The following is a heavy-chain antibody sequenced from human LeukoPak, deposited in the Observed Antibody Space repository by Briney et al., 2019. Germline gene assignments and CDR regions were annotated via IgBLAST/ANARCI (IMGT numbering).Heavy chain of an antibody. CDR2: ISGSGGST. D-gene: IGHD2-2*01. Sequence: GGSLRLSCAASGFTFSSYAMSWVRQAPGKGLEWVPAISGSGGSTYYADSVKGRFTISRDNSKNTLYLQMNSLRAEDTAVYYCAKGGDIVVVPAAFIWGQGTLVTVSS. V-gene: IGHV3-23*01. J-gene: IGHJ4*02. CDR1: GFTFSSYA. CDR3: AKGGDIVVVPAAFI.